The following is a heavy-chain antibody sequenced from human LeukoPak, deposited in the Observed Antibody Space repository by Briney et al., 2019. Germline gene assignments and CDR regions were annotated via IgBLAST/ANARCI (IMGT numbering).Heavy chain of an antibody. Sequence: GGSLRLSCEASGFTFSSFGMHWVRQAPGKGLEWVAYISYDGSNKNYAGSVKGRFTSSRDTSRNTVNLQMNSLRPEDTAVYYCARETAYATSRPIEYWGQGTLVTVSS. V-gene: IGHV3-30*19. CDR1: GFTFSSFG. D-gene: IGHD2-2*01. CDR3: ARETAYATSRPIEY. J-gene: IGHJ4*02. CDR2: ISYDGSNK.